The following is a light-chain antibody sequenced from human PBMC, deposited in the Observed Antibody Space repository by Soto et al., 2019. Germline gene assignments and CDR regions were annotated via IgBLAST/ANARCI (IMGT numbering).Light chain of an antibody. Sequence: EIVLTQSPGTLPLSPGERATLSCRASESVRSGYIAWYQLKPGQAPRLLMYGASSTPTGIPDRFSGSGSGTDFTLTIDRLEPEDFAVYYCQQYGGSPQTFGQGTKVEI. CDR1: ESVRSGY. J-gene: IGKJ1*01. V-gene: IGKV3-20*01. CDR2: GAS. CDR3: QQYGGSPQT.